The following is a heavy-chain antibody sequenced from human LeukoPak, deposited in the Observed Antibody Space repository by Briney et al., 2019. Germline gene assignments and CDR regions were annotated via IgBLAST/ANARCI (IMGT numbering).Heavy chain of an antibody. J-gene: IGHJ6*03. CDR1: GYTFTSYG. V-gene: IGHV1-18*01. D-gene: IGHD3-10*01. CDR3: ARSTMVRGRSYYYYMDV. CDR2: ISAYNGNT. Sequence: APVKVSCKASGYTFTSYGISWVRQAPGQGLEWMGWISAYNGNTNYAQKLQGRVTMTTDTSTSTAYMELRSLRSDDTAVYYCARSTMVRGRSYYYYMDVWGKGTTVTVSS.